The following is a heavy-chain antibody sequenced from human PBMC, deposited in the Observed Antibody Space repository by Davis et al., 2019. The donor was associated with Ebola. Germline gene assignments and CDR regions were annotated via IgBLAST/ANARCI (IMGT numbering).Heavy chain of an antibody. D-gene: IGHD6-19*01. CDR2: ISSSGSPV. Sequence: GGSLRLSCAASGFTFSDYYMTWIRQAPGKGLEWVSHISSSGSPVFYVDSVKGRFTISRDNGKNSLYLEMDSLRAEDTAIYYCARVRGIGVAGSVIDYWGQGTLVTVSS. V-gene: IGHV3-11*01. J-gene: IGHJ4*02. CDR1: GFTFSDYY. CDR3: ARVRGIGVAGSVIDY.